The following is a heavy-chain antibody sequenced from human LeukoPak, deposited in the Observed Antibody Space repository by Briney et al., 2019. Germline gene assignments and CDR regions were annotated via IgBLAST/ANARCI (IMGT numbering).Heavy chain of an antibody. CDR2: IHGDGST. V-gene: IGHV3-53*01. J-gene: IGHJ4*02. CDR1: VFTVSSRY. CDR3: ARGESSDCTCIDY. Sequence: PGGSLRLSCAASVFTVSSRYMSWVRQAPGKGLEWVSVIHGDGSTYYADSVKGRFTISRDNSKNTLYLQMNSLRAEDTAVYYCARGESSDCTCIDYWGQGTLVSVSS. D-gene: IGHD2-21*02.